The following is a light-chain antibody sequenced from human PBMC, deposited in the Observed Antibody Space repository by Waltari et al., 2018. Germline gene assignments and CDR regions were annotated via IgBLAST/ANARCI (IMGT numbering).Light chain of an antibody. CDR3: QQYYDTLFT. CDR2: YAS. Sequence: EIVLTQSPDFQSVTPKEKVTITCRASQSIGSSLHWYQQKPDQFPKLLIKYASQSFSGVPSRFSGSGSGTDFTLTINSLQAEDVAVYYCQQYYDTLFTFGPGTKVDIK. V-gene: IGKV6-21*01. J-gene: IGKJ3*01. CDR1: QSIGSS.